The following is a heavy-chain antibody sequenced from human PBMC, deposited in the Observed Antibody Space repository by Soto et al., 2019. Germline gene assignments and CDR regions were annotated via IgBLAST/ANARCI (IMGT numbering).Heavy chain of an antibody. CDR3: AADSGYDFWSGYYLSFDD. Sequence: SVKVSCKASGFTFTSSAVQWVRQARGQRLEWIGWIVVGSGNTNYAQKFQERVTITRDMSTSTAYMELSSLRSEDTAVYYCAADSGYDFWSGYYLSFDDWGQGTLVTVSS. V-gene: IGHV1-58*01. CDR1: GFTFTSSA. J-gene: IGHJ4*02. CDR2: IVVGSGNT. D-gene: IGHD3-3*01.